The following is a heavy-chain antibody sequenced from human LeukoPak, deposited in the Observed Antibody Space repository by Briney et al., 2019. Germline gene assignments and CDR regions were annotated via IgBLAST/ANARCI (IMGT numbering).Heavy chain of an antibody. CDR2: INPNSGGT. D-gene: IGHD1-1*01. V-gene: IGHV1-2*02. CDR3: AREGGTGTTLPFDY. CDR1: GYTFTGYY. Sequence: ASVKVSCKTSGYTFTGYYMHWVRQAPGQGLEWMGWINPNSGGTNYAQKFQGRVTMTRDTSISTAYMELSRLRSDDTAVYYCAREGGTGTTLPFDYWGQGTLVTVSS. J-gene: IGHJ4*02.